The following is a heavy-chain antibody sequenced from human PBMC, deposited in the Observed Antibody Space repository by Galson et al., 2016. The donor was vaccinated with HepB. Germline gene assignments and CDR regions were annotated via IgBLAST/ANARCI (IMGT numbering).Heavy chain of an antibody. J-gene: IGHJ4*02. CDR2: VNPDGSET. CDR3: ARDVGWSSFDN. CDR1: GLILSRSW. D-gene: IGHD3-10*01. V-gene: IGHV3-7*03. Sequence: SLRLSCAASGLILSRSWMTWVRQAPGKGLEWVANVNPDGSETYYLASVKGRFTVSRDNAKNLLYLEINGLRAEDTAVYYCARDVGWSSFDNWGRGTLVTVS.